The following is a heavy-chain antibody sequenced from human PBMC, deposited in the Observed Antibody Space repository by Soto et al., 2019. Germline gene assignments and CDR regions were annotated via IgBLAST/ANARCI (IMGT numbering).Heavy chain of an antibody. J-gene: IGHJ3*02. V-gene: IGHV3-7*03. CDR2: INQDGSVK. CDR1: EFMFRMYT. D-gene: IGHD6-6*01. CDR3: AKDRARVRNDAFDI. Sequence: GGSLRLSCVASEFMFRMYTMNWLRQAPGKGLEWMAKINQDGSVKYYVDSVRGRFTISRDNSKNSLFLQMNSLRAEDTAVYYCAKDRARVRNDAFDIWGQGTMVTVSS.